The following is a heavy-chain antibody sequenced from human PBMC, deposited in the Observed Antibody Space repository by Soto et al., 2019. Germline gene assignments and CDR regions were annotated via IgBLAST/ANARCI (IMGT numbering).Heavy chain of an antibody. D-gene: IGHD3-10*01. J-gene: IGHJ4*02. CDR2: IKQDGSEK. CDR1: GFTFSSYW. Sequence: GGSLRLSCAASGFTFSSYWMSWVRQAPGKGLEWVANIKQDGSEKYYVDSVKGRFTISRDNAKNSLYLQMNSLRAEDTAVYYCARAHKRDYYGSGGEDYWGQGTLVTVSS. CDR3: ARAHKRDYYGSGGEDY. V-gene: IGHV3-7*05.